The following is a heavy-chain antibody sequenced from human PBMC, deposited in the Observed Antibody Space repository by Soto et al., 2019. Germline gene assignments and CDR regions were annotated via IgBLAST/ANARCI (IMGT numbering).Heavy chain of an antibody. D-gene: IGHD2-15*01. Sequence: GGSLRLSCAASGFTFSSYPMSWVRQAPGKGLEWVSAISRSGADTYYADSMKGRFTISRDNSKNTLYLQVNSLRVEDTAVYYCAKEESPTSSCFDYWGQGTLVTVSS. CDR3: AKEESPTSSCFDY. CDR1: GFTFSSYP. V-gene: IGHV3-23*01. J-gene: IGHJ4*02. CDR2: ISRSGADT.